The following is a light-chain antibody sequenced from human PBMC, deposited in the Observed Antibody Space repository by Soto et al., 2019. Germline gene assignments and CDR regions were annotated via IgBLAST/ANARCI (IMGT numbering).Light chain of an antibody. V-gene: IGKV3-15*01. Sequence: ELWRTQSQATLAASPGEKVTLSGRASRPFSPTLAWYQQKRGQAPRLLIYGASTRATDFPARFSGSGSGTEFTLTISSLQSEDFGVYYCQQYYYRPPYTFGQGTKLEIK. J-gene: IGKJ2*01. CDR2: GAS. CDR3: QQYYYRPPYT. CDR1: RPFSPT.